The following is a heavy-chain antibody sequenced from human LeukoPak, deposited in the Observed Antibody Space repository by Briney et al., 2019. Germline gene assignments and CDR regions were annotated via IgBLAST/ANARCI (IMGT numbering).Heavy chain of an antibody. CDR3: ARVRTGSGYYYPSDY. Sequence: GASLKVSCKASGYTFTGYYMHWVRQAPGQGLEWMGWINPNSGGTNYAQKFQGRVTMTRDTSTITVYMELSRLRSDDTAVYYCARVRTGSGYYYPSDYWGQGTLVTVSS. V-gene: IGHV1-2*02. CDR2: INPNSGGT. CDR1: GYTFTGYY. D-gene: IGHD3-22*01. J-gene: IGHJ4*02.